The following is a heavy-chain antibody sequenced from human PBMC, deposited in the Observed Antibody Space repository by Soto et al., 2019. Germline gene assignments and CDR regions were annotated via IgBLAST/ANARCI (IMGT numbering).Heavy chain of an antibody. V-gene: IGHV4-39*01. CDR3: ARIVLMVYAISPYYYYMDV. J-gene: IGHJ6*03. D-gene: IGHD2-8*01. CDR2: IYYSGST. Sequence: PSETLSLTCTVSGGSISSSSYYWGWIRQPPGKGLEWIGSIYYSGSTYYNPSLKSRVTISVDTSKNQFSLKLSSVTAADTAVYYCARIVLMVYAISPYYYYMDVWGKGTTVTVSS. CDR1: GGSISSSSYY.